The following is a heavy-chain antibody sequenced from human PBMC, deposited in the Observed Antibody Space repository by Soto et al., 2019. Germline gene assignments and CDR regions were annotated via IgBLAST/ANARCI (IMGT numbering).Heavy chain of an antibody. V-gene: IGHV3-21*01. CDR2: ISSSSSYI. CDR3: ARDRDGAYYYYYGMDV. Sequence: EVQLVESGGGLVKPGGSLRLSCAASGFTFSSYSTNWVRQAPGKGLEWVSSISSSSSYIYYADSVKGRFTISRDNAKNSLYLQMNSLRAEDTAVYYCARDRDGAYYYYYGMDVWGQGTTVTVSS. CDR1: GFTFSSYS. D-gene: IGHD4-17*01. J-gene: IGHJ6*02.